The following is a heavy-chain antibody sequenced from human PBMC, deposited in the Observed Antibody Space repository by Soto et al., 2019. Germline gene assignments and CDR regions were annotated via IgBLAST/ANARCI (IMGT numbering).Heavy chain of an antibody. J-gene: IGHJ4*02. CDR1: GFTFTSSA. Sequence: ASVKVSCKASGFTFTSSAVQWVRQARGQRLEWIGWIVVGSGNTNYAQKFQERVTITRDMSTSTAYMELSSLRSEDTAVYYCAAVPDRMLAPLIQYYFDYWGQGTLVTVSS. D-gene: IGHD3-10*02. CDR2: IVVGSGNT. V-gene: IGHV1-58*01. CDR3: AAVPDRMLAPLIQYYFDY.